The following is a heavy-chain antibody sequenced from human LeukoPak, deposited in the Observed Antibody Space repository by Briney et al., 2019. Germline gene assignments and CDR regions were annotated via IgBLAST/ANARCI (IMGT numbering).Heavy chain of an antibody. CDR1: GGSISSGDYY. J-gene: IGHJ4*02. V-gene: IGHV4-30-4*01. D-gene: IGHD2-15*01. Sequence: PSQTLSPTCTVSGGSISSGDYYWSWIRQPPGKGLEWIGYIYYSGSTYYNPSLKSRVTISVDTSKNQFSLKLSSVTAADTAVYYCARYDRGVVAEGYWGQGTLVTVSS. CDR2: IYYSGST. CDR3: ARYDRGVVAEGY.